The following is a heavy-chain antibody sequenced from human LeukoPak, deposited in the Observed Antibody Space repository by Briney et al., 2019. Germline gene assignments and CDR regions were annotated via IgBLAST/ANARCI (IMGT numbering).Heavy chain of an antibody. CDR2: ISGSGVTA. D-gene: IGHD3-10*01. Sequence: GGSLRLSCAASGFTFRNYVISWVRQAPGKGLEWVSGISGSGVTAYYADSVKGRFTISRDSSKNTLYLQMNSLRAEDTAIYYCAKRPIFGELLYYFDYWGQGTLVTVSS. V-gene: IGHV3-23*01. CDR3: AKRPIFGELLYYFDY. J-gene: IGHJ4*02. CDR1: GFTFRNYV.